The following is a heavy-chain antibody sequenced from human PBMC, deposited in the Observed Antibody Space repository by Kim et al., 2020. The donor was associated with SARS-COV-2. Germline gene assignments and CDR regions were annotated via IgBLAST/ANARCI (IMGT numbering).Heavy chain of an antibody. J-gene: IGHJ5*02. Sequence: VKGRFTISRDDSKSIAYLQMNSLKTEDTAVYYCTRDHGCGGDCYLDWFDPWGQGTLVTVSS. V-gene: IGHV3-49*02. D-gene: IGHD2-21*01. CDR3: TRDHGCGGDCYLDWFDP.